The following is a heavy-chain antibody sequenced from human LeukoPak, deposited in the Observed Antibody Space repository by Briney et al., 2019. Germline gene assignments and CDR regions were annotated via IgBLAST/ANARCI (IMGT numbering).Heavy chain of an antibody. D-gene: IGHD3-22*01. CDR3: ARGYYYDSSGYYVYAFDI. J-gene: IGHJ3*02. Sequence: ASVKVSCKASGGTFSSYAISWVRQAPGQGLEWMGWINPNSGGTNYAQKFQGRVTMTRDTSISTAYMELSRLRSDDTAIYYCARGYYYDSSGYYVYAFDIWGQGTMVTVSS. CDR2: INPNSGGT. CDR1: GGTFSSYA. V-gene: IGHV1-2*02.